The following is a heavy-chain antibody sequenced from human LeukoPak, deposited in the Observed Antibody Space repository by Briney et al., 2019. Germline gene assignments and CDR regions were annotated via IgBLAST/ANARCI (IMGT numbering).Heavy chain of an antibody. Sequence: GESLKISCKGSGYSFTSYWIGWVRQMPGKGLEWMGIIYPGDSDTRYSPSFQGQVTISADKSISTAYLKWSSLKASDTAMYYCARQPYYYDSSGYYSDAFDIWGQGTMVTVSS. CDR3: ARQPYYYDSSGYYSDAFDI. J-gene: IGHJ3*02. CDR1: GYSFTSYW. CDR2: IYPGDSDT. D-gene: IGHD3-22*01. V-gene: IGHV5-51*01.